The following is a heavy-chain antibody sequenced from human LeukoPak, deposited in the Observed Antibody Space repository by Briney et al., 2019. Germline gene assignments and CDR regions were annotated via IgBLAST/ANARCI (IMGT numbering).Heavy chain of an antibody. Sequence: GGSLRLSCAASGFTFDDYAMHWVRQAPGKGLEWVSGISWNSGSIGYADSVKGRFTISRDNAKNSLYLQMNSLRAEDTALYYCAKDRTMYYYGSGSPLDAFDIWGQGTMVTVSS. CDR3: AKDRTMYYYGSGSPLDAFDI. D-gene: IGHD3-10*01. V-gene: IGHV3-9*01. J-gene: IGHJ3*02. CDR1: GFTFDDYA. CDR2: ISWNSGSI.